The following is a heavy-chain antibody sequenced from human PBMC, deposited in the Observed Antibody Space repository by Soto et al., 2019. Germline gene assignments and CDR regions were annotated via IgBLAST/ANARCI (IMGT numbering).Heavy chain of an antibody. CDR2: IVVGSGNT. V-gene: IGHV1-58*01. CDR3: AREGGYLEVGNGMDV. CDR1: GFTFTSSA. J-gene: IGHJ6*02. Sequence: SVKVSCKASGFTFTSSAVQWVRQARGQRLEWIGWIVVGSGNTNYAQKFQERVTITRDMSTSTAYMELNSLRVEDTAVYYCAREGGYLEVGNGMDVWGQGTTVTVSS. D-gene: IGHD3-22*01.